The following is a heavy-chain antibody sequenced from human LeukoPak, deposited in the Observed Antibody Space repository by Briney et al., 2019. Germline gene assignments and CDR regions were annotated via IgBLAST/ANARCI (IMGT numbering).Heavy chain of an antibody. V-gene: IGHV3-7*03. CDR3: ARPYLDS. Sequence: QSGGSLRLSCAASGLTVSSNDMTWVRQAPGKGLEWVASIKQDGGEKYYVDSVKGRFTISRDNAENSLHLQMNSLRADDTAVYYCARPYLDSWGQGTLVTVSS. CDR2: IKQDGGEK. J-gene: IGHJ4*02. CDR1: GLTVSSND.